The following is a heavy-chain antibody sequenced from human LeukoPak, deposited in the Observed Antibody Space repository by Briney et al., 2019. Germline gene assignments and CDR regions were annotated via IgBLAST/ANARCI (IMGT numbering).Heavy chain of an antibody. CDR1: GYTFTDYF. Sequence: ASVKVSCKASGYTFTDYFIQWVRQAPGQGLEWMGWIKPNSGGTNYAQEFQGRVTMTRDTSISTAYMELSRLESDDTAVYYCARDGSGTYYGDYWGQGTLLTVSS. CDR2: IKPNSGGT. D-gene: IGHD1-26*01. V-gene: IGHV1-2*02. J-gene: IGHJ4*02. CDR3: ARDGSGTYYGDY.